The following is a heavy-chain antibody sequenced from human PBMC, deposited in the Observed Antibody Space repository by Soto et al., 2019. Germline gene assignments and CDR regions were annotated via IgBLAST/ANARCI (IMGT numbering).Heavy chain of an antibody. V-gene: IGHV4-61*08. D-gene: IGHD3-16*01. CDR3: ARHRRGWFDP. CDR2: IYYSGST. J-gene: IGHJ5*02. Sequence: SETLSLTCTVSGGSISSGGYYWSWIRQPPGKGLEWIGYIYYSGSTNYNPSLKSRVTISVDTSKNQFSLKLSSVTAADTAVYYCARHRRGWFDPWGQGILVTVSS. CDR1: GGSISSGGYY.